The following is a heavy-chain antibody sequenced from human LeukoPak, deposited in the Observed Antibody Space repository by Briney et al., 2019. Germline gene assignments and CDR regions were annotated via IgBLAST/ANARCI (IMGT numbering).Heavy chain of an antibody. CDR3: ARAIVVVPADYMDV. CDR1: GESISGFY. CDR2: IYYSGST. V-gene: IGHV4-59*08. D-gene: IGHD2-2*01. Sequence: TSETLSLTCTVSGESISGFYWNWIRQPPGKGLEWIGCIYYSGSTNYNPSLKSRVTISVDTSQNQFSLKLSSVTAADTAVYYCARAIVVVPADYMDVWGKGTTVTVSS. J-gene: IGHJ6*03.